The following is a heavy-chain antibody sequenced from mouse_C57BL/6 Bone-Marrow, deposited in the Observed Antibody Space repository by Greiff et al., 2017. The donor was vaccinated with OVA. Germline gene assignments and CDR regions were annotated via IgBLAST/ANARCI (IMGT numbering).Heavy chain of an antibody. J-gene: IGHJ2*02. D-gene: IGHD1-1*01. Sequence: QVQLQQSGAELARPGASVKLSCKASGYTFTSYGISWVKQRTGQGLEWIGEIYPRSGNTYYNEKFKGKATLTADKSSSTAYMELRSLTSEDSAVYFCARSYYCGSSYVKYFDYWGQGTSLTVSS. CDR2: IYPRSGNT. V-gene: IGHV1-81*01. CDR3: ARSYYCGSSYVKYFDY. CDR1: GYTFTSYG.